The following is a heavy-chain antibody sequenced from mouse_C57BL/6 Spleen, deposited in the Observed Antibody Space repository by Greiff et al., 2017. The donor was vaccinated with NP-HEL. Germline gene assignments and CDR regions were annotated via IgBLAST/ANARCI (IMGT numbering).Heavy chain of an antibody. CDR1: GFTFSDYG. Sequence: EVHLVESGGGLVKPGGSLKLSCAASGFTFSDYGMHWVRQAPEKGLEWVAYISSGSSTIYYADTVKGRFTISRDNAKNTLFLQMTSLRSEDTAMYYCARGIHWYFDVWGTGTTVTVSS. CDR3: ARGIHWYFDV. J-gene: IGHJ1*03. CDR2: ISSGSSTI. V-gene: IGHV5-17*01.